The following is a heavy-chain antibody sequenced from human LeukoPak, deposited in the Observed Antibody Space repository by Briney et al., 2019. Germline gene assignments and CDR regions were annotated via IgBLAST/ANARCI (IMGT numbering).Heavy chain of an antibody. J-gene: IGHJ4*02. D-gene: IGHD6-19*01. V-gene: IGHV1-69*01. CDR2: IIPIFGTA. CDR1: GGTFSSYA. CDR3: ARVKERGIAVAGTAYYFDY. Sequence: SVKVSCKASGGTFSSYAISWVRQAPGQGLEWMGGIIPIFGTANYAQKFQGRVTITADESTSTAYMELSSLRSEDTAVYYCARVKERGIAVAGTAYYFDYWGQGTLVTVSS.